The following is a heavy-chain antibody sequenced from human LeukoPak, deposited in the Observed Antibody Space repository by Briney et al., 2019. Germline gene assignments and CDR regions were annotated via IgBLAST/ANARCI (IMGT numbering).Heavy chain of an antibody. J-gene: IGHJ4*02. CDR2: ISSSSSYI. CDR1: GFTFGSYS. Sequence: GGSLRLSXAASGFTFGSYSMNWVRQPPGKGLGWVSFISSSSSYIYYADSVKGRFTISRDNAKNSLYLQMNSLRAEDTAVYYCARGSFDFWSGYRTNVDYWGQGTLVTVSS. CDR3: ARGSFDFWSGYRTNVDY. D-gene: IGHD3-3*01. V-gene: IGHV3-21*01.